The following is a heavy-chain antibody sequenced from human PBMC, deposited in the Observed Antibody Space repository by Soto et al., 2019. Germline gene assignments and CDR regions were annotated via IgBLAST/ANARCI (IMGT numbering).Heavy chain of an antibody. CDR2: IYWDDDK. J-gene: IGHJ4*02. Sequence: QITLKESGPTLVKPTQTLTLTCTFSGFSLSTSGVGVGWIRQPPGKALEWLALIYWDDDKRYSPSLKSRLTINKDTSKHQVVLTMTNMDPVDTATYYCAHRSWGLLFDYWGQGTLVTVSS. CDR1: GFSLSTSGVG. D-gene: IGHD1-26*01. V-gene: IGHV2-5*02. CDR3: AHRSWGLLFDY.